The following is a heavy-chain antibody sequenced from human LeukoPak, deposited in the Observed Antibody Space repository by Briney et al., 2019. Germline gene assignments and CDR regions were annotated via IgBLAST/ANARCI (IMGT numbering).Heavy chain of an antibody. J-gene: IGHJ4*02. D-gene: IGHD6-13*01. CDR2: MNQDGSET. CDR3: AKDEAEAGVDFDY. CDR1: GFTFSNYW. V-gene: IGHV3-7*01. Sequence: GGSLRLSCAASGFTFSNYWMSWVRQAPGKGLEWVANMNQDGSETYYVDSVRGRFTISRDNSKNTLYLQINSLRAEDTAVYYCAKDEAEAGVDFDYWGQGTLVTVYS.